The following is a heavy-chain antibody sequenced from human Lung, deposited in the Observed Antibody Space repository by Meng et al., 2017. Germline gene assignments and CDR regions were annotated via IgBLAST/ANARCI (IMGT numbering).Heavy chain of an antibody. D-gene: IGHD3-10*01. CDR1: GFTFSSYA. Sequence: GSLRLSCAASGFTFSSYAMHWVRQAPGKGLEWVAVISYDGSNKYYADSVKGRFTISRDNSKNTLYLQMNSLRAEDTAVYYCATADYYGSGRGAFDIWGQGTMVTVSS. CDR2: ISYDGSNK. J-gene: IGHJ3*02. V-gene: IGHV3-30*04. CDR3: ATADYYGSGRGAFDI.